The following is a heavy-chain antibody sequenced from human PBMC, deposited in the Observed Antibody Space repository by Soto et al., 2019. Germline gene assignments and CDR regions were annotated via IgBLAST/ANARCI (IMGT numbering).Heavy chain of an antibody. CDR1: GGSISSYY. CDR2: IYYSGNT. J-gene: IGHJ4*02. CDR3: AKENGYSSSWFEFDY. V-gene: IGHV4-59*12. Sequence: ETLSLTCTVSGVSGGSISSYYWSWIRQPPGKGLEWIGYIYYSGNTSNNPSLMSRVTISEDTSKNQFSLKLSSVTAADTAVYYCAKENGYSSSWFEFDYWGQGTLVTVSS. D-gene: IGHD6-13*01.